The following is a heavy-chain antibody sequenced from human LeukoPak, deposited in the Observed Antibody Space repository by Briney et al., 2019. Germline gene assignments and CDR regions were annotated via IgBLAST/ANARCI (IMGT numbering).Heavy chain of an antibody. J-gene: IGHJ4*02. V-gene: IGHV4-59*01. D-gene: IGHD6-6*01. CDR2: IYYSGST. Sequence: SETLSLTSTVSGGSISSYYWSWIRQPPGKGLEWIGYIYYSGSTNYNPSLKSRVTISVDTSKNQFSLKLSSVTAADTGVYYCARMVSSSHFDYWGQGTLVTVSS. CDR3: ARMVSSSHFDY. CDR1: GGSISSYY.